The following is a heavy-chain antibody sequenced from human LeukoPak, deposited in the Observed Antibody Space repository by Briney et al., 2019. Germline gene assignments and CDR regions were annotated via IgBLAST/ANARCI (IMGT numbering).Heavy chain of an antibody. J-gene: IGHJ4*02. CDR3: ARGPYYYDSSGYFPFDY. Sequence: GGSLRLSCAASGFTVSSNYMSWVRQAPGKGLEWVSVIYSGGSTYYADSVKGRFTISRHNSKNTLYLQMNSLRAEGTAVYYCARGPYYYDSSGYFPFDYWGQGTLVTVSS. CDR2: IYSGGST. V-gene: IGHV3-53*04. CDR1: GFTVSSNY. D-gene: IGHD3-22*01.